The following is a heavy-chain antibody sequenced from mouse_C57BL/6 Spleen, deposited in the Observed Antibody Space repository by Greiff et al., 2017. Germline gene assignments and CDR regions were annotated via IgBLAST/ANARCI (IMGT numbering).Heavy chain of an antibody. V-gene: IGHV1-82*01. J-gene: IGHJ2*01. CDR2: IYPGDGDT. D-gene: IGHD1-1*01. Sequence: VQVVESGPELVKPGASVKISCKASGYAFSSSWMNWVKQRPGKGLEWIGRIYPGDGDTNYNGKFKGKATLTAAKSSSTAYMQLSSLTSEDSAVYFCAREGVLRYELQSFFDYWGQGTTLTVSS. CDR3: AREGVLRYELQSFFDY. CDR1: GYAFSSSW.